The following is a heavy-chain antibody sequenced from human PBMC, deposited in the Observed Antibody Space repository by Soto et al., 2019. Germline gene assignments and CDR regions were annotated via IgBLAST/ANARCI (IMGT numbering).Heavy chain of an antibody. CDR3: ARAQYYYDSSGYYAFDI. Sequence: GGSLRLSCAASGFTFSSYDMHWVRQATGKGLEWVSAIGTAGDTYYPGSVKGRFTISRENAKNSLYLQMNSLRAGDTAVYYCARAQYYYDSSGYYAFDIWGQGTMVTVSS. J-gene: IGHJ3*02. D-gene: IGHD3-22*01. CDR2: IGTAGDT. V-gene: IGHV3-13*01. CDR1: GFTFSSYD.